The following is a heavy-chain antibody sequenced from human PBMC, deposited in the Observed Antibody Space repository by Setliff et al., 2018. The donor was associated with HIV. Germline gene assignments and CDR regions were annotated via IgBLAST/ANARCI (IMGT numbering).Heavy chain of an antibody. CDR2: IHPRDFDI. CDR1: GYTFTNYW. CDR3: ARLDSSGYYRSFDV. D-gene: IGHD3-22*01. V-gene: IGHV5-51*01. J-gene: IGHJ3*01. Sequence: PGESLKXXXKASGYTFTNYWTAWVRQMPGKGLEWMGIIHPRDFDIKYSQSFQGQVTXSADKSLSTAYLQWNSLKASDTALYYCARLDSSGYYRSFDVWGQGTMVTVSS.